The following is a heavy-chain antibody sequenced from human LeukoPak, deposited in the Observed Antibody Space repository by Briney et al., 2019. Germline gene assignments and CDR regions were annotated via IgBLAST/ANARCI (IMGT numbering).Heavy chain of an antibody. V-gene: IGHV3-30-3*01. CDR3: ARTRYCSGGSCYSPYYYYYGMDV. CDR1: GFTFSSYA. Sequence: GGSLRLSCAASGFTFSSYAMHWDRQAPGKGLEWVAVISYDGSNKYYADSVKGRFTISRDNSKNTLYLQMNSLRAEDTAVYYCARTRYCSGGSCYSPYYYYYGMDVWGQGTTVTVSS. D-gene: IGHD2-15*01. CDR2: ISYDGSNK. J-gene: IGHJ6*02.